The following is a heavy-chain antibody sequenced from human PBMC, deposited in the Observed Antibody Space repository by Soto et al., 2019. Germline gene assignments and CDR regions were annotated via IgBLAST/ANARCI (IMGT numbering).Heavy chain of an antibody. Sequence: EVQLVESGGGLVQPGGSLRLSCAASGFTFSRYWMHWVRQAPGKGLVWASRIKSDGSNINYADSVKGRFTISRDNAKNTLYLQMDSLCAEDTAMFYCTRGGFSGAWSFSQGDYWGQGILVAVSS. J-gene: IGHJ4*02. V-gene: IGHV3-74*01. CDR2: IKSDGSNI. CDR3: TRGGFSGAWSFSQGDY. CDR1: GFTFSRYW. D-gene: IGHD3-10*01.